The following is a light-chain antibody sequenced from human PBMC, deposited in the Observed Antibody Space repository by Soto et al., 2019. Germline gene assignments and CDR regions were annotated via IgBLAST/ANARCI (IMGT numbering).Light chain of an antibody. CDR1: QSVSSSY. J-gene: IGKJ2*01. Sequence: EIVLTQSPGTLSLSPGERATLSCRASQSVSSSYLAWYQQKPDQAPRLLIYGASSRATGIPDRFSGSGSGTDFTLTISRLEPEDFAVYYCQKYGNSPPYTFGQGTKLEIK. CDR2: GAS. CDR3: QKYGNSPPYT. V-gene: IGKV3-20*01.